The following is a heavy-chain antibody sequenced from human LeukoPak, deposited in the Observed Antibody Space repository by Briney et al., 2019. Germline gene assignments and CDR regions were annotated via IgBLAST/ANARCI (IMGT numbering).Heavy chain of an antibody. CDR1: GFTFSSYS. D-gene: IGHD4-17*01. J-gene: IGHJ4*02. CDR3: ARGGDYGDYGFDY. CDR2: ISSSSSYI. Sequence: GGSLRLSCAASGFTFSSYSMNWVRQAPGKGLEWASSISSSSSYIYYADSVKGRFTISRDNAKNSLYLQMNSLRAEDTAVYYCARGGDYGDYGFDYWGQGTLVTVSS. V-gene: IGHV3-21*01.